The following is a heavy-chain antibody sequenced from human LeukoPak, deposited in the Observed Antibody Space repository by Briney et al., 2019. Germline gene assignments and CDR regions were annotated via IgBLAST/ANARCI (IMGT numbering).Heavy chain of an antibody. Sequence: SETLSLTCAVYGGSFSGYYWSWIRQPPGKGLEWIGEINHSGSTNYNPSLKSRVTISVDTSKNQFSLKLSSVTAADTAVYYCAVRGFGDSLTSNWFDPWGQGTPVTVSS. V-gene: IGHV4-34*01. CDR2: INHSGST. D-gene: IGHD3-10*01. CDR1: GGSFSGYY. CDR3: AVRGFGDSLTSNWFDP. J-gene: IGHJ5*02.